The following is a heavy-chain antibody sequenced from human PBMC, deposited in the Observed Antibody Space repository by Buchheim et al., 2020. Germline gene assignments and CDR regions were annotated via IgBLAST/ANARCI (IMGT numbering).Heavy chain of an antibody. D-gene: IGHD3-22*01. CDR1: GYTFTGYY. V-gene: IGHV1-8*02. CDR2: MNPNSGET. Sequence: QVQLVQSGAEVKKPGASVKVSCKASGYTFTGYYMHWVRQATGQGLEWMGWMNPNSGETGYAQKFQGRVTMTRNTSITIAYMELSSLKSEDTAVYFCTALLPDYWGQGTL. J-gene: IGHJ4*02. CDR3: TALLPDY.